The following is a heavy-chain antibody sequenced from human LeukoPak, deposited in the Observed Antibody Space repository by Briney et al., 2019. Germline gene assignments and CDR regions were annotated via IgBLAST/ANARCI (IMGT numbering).Heavy chain of an antibody. CDR1: GFTFTRYT. V-gene: IGHV3-21*04. Sequence: GGSLRLSCAASGFTFTRYTMNWVRQAPGKGLEWVSSIGSSSTFIYYADSVKGRFTISRDNAKNSLFLQMNNLRAEDTAVYYCVKIPTVTTRPDYFDYWGQGTLVTVSS. CDR2: IGSSSTFI. CDR3: VKIPTVTTRPDYFDY. J-gene: IGHJ4*02. D-gene: IGHD4-11*01.